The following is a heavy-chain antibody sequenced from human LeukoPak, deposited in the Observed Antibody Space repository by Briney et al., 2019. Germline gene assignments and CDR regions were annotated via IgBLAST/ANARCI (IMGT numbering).Heavy chain of an antibody. CDR1: GFTFGESW. V-gene: IGHV3-7*01. J-gene: IGHJ6*02. D-gene: IGHD7-27*01. CDR2: IKKDGSVK. Sequence: PGGSLRLSCAASGFTFGESWMTWVRQAPGQGLEWVAAIKKDGSVKDYVDSVKGRFTISRDNGKNSLYLQMNSLRADDTAVYYCATYTDWGAGDVWGQGTMVSVSS. CDR3: ATYTDWGAGDV.